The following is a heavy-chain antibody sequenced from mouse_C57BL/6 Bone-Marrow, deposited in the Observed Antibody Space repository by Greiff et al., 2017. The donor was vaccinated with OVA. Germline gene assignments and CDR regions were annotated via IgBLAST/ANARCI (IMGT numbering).Heavy chain of an antibody. V-gene: IGHV5-12*01. CDR3: ARPFYGNHWYFDV. CDR2: ISNGGGST. J-gene: IGHJ1*03. Sequence: EVKLVESGGGLVQPGGSLKLSCAASGFTFSDYYMYWVRQTPEKRLEWVAYISNGGGSTYYPDTVKGRFTISRDNAKNTLYLQMSRLKSEDTAMYYCARPFYGNHWYFDVWGTGTTVTVSS. CDR1: GFTFSDYY. D-gene: IGHD2-1*01.